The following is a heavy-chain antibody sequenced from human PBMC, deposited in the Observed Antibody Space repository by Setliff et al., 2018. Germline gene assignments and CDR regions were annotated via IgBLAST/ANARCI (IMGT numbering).Heavy chain of an antibody. D-gene: IGHD3-10*01. Sequence: SETLSLTCTLSGGSISSYYWSWIRQPPWKGLEWIGYIYTSGSTNYNPSLKSRVTISVDTSKNQFSLNLGSVTAADTAVYYCARQPSSGSYYNPRPYYFDFWGQGTLVTVSS. CDR2: IYTSGST. J-gene: IGHJ4*02. CDR1: GGSISSYY. V-gene: IGHV4-59*01. CDR3: ARQPSSGSYYNPRPYYFDF.